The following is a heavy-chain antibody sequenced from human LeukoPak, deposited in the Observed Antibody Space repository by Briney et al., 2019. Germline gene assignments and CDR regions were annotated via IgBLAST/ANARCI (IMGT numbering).Heavy chain of an antibody. J-gene: IGHJ3*02. Sequence: QPGGSLRLSCAASGFTFSSYAMHWVRQAPGKGLEWVAVISYDGSNKYYADSVKGRFTISRDNSKNTLYLQMNSLRAEDTAVYYCARQVVAQDAFDIWGQGTMVTVSS. CDR3: ARQVVAQDAFDI. V-gene: IGHV3-30-3*01. CDR1: GFTFSSYA. CDR2: ISYDGSNK. D-gene: IGHD2-15*01.